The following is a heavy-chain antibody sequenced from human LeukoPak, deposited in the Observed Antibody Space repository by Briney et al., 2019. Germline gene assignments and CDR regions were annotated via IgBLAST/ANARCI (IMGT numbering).Heavy chain of an antibody. CDR2: ISSSSSTI. CDR1: GFDFSSYW. Sequence: GGSLRLSCAASGFDFSSYWMSWVRQAPGKGLEWVSYISSSSSTIYYADSVKGRFTISRDNAKNSLYLQMNSLRAEDTAVYYCARDFSDDSSGYYGELDYWGQGTLVTVSS. J-gene: IGHJ4*02. D-gene: IGHD3-22*01. V-gene: IGHV3-48*01. CDR3: ARDFSDDSSGYYGELDY.